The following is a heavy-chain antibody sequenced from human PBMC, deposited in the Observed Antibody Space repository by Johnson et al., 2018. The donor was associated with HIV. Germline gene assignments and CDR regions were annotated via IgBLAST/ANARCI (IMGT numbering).Heavy chain of an antibody. Sequence: QVQLVESGGGVVQPGRSLRLSCAASRFTFSSYAIHWVRQAPGKGLESVALTSYDGSNKYYADSVKGRFTISRDNSKNTLYLQMNSLRAEDTAVYYCAKLLVDTIMEEHDAFDIWGQGTMVTVSS. CDR3: AKLLVDTIMEEHDAFDI. J-gene: IGHJ3*02. CDR1: RFTFSSYA. V-gene: IGHV3-30*14. D-gene: IGHD5-18*01. CDR2: TSYDGSNK.